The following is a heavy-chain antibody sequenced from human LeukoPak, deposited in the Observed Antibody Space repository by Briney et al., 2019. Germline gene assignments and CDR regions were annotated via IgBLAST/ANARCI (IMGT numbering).Heavy chain of an antibody. CDR1: GFTFSSYW. J-gene: IGHJ4*02. CDR3: ARANIAVAGTPFDY. Sequence: GGSLRLSCAASGFTFSSYWMSWVRQAPGKGLEWVANIKQDGSEKYYVDSVKGRFTISRDNAKNSLYLQMDSLRAEDTAVYYCARANIAVAGTPFDYWGQGTLVTVSS. V-gene: IGHV3-7*01. CDR2: IKQDGSEK. D-gene: IGHD6-19*01.